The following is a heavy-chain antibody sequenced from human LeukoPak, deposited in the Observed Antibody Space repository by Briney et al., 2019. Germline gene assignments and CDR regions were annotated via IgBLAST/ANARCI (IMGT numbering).Heavy chain of an antibody. CDR2: IRKDAGKT. D-gene: IGHD6-19*01. V-gene: IGHV3-30*02. J-gene: IGHJ4*02. CDR1: GFTFSSYG. CDR3: ARVRLGEISGWYIFDD. Sequence: GGSLRLSCKASGFTFSSYGFHWVRQAPGKGLEWMAFIRKDAGKTHYADSVKGRFSISRDIPKNTLYLQMNSLRAEDTAVYYCARVRLGEISGWYIFDDWGQGTLVTVSS.